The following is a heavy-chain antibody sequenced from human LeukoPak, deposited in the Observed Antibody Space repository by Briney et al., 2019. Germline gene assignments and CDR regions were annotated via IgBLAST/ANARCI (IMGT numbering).Heavy chain of an antibody. D-gene: IGHD2-21*02. J-gene: IGHJ4*02. Sequence: GGSLRLSCATSGFTFSNFGMHWVRQAPGKGLEWVAVIWYDGSNRYYSDSVKGRFTISRDNSKNTLYLQMNSLGAEDTAMYYCAREGCLGDCHSAGVGYWGQGTLVTVSS. CDR1: GFTFSNFG. V-gene: IGHV3-33*01. CDR2: IWYDGSNR. CDR3: AREGCLGDCHSAGVGY.